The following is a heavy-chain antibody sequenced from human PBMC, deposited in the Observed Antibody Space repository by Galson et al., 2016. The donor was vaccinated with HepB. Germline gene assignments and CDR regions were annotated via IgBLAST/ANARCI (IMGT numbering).Heavy chain of an antibody. D-gene: IGHD1-14*01. V-gene: IGHV3-23*01. CDR2: ITYTGAGS. Sequence: SLRLSCAASGFTFSDYYMTWIRQAPGMGLEWVSTITYTGAGSYYADSVKGRSTVSRDNSQNTLYLQMNSLRAEDTAVYYCAKFVQSYKSGRRFHFYYYMDVWGKGTTVVVSS. CDR3: AKFVQSYKSGRRFHFYYYMDV. J-gene: IGHJ6*03. CDR1: GFTFSDYY.